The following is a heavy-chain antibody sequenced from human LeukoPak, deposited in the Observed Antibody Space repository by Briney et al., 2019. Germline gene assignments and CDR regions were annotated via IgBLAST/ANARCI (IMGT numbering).Heavy chain of an antibody. V-gene: IGHV3-30*18. CDR1: GFTFSSYG. D-gene: IGHD1-1*01. Sequence: GGSLRLSCAASGFTFSSYGMHWVRQAPGKGLEWVAVISYDGSNKYYADSVKGRFTISRDNSKNTLYLQMNSLRAEDTAVYYCAKVETFDYWGQGTLVTVSS. CDR3: AKVETFDY. J-gene: IGHJ4*02. CDR2: ISYDGSNK.